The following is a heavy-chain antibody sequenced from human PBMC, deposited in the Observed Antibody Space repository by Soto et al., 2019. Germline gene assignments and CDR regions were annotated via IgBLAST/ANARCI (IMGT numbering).Heavy chain of an antibody. CDR1: GYTFTSYD. J-gene: IGHJ5*02. V-gene: IGHV1-8*01. Sequence: ASVKVSCKASGYTFTSYDINWVRQATGQGLEWMGWMNPNSGNTGYAQKFQGRVTMTRNTSISTAYMELSSLRSEDTVVYYCARGYYGSGSYNNWFDPWGQGTLVTVSS. CDR2: MNPNSGNT. D-gene: IGHD3-10*01. CDR3: ARGYYGSGSYNNWFDP.